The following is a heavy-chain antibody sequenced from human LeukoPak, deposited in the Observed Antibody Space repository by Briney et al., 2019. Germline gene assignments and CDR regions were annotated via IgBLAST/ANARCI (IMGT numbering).Heavy chain of an antibody. J-gene: IGHJ4*02. CDR2: INPNSGGT. V-gene: IGHV1-2*02. D-gene: IGHD2-21*02. Sequence: ASVKVSCKASGYTFTGYYMHWVRQAPGQGLEWMGWINPNSGGTNYAQKFQGRVTMTRDTSISTAYMELSRLRSDDTAVYYCAREKLPEHIVVVTAIPELGYWGQGTLVTVSS. CDR3: AREKLPEHIVVVTAIPELGY. CDR1: GYTFTGYY.